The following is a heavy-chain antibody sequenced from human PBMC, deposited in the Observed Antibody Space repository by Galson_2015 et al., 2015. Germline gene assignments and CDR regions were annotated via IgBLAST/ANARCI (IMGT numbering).Heavy chain of an antibody. V-gene: IGHV3-53*01. J-gene: IGHJ2*01. CDR1: GFTVSSNY. D-gene: IGHD2-2*01. CDR2: IDTGGSA. CDR3: ARERDCTSTRGYDSNRYFDL. Sequence: SLRLSCAASGFTVSSNYMSWVRQAPGKGLEWVSVIDTGGSAEYADSVKGRFTISRDNSKRTLYLQMNSLRAEDTAVCYCARERDCTSTRGYDSNRYFDLWGRGTLVTVSS.